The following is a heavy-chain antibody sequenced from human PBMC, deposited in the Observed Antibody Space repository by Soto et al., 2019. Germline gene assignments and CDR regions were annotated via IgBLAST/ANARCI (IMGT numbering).Heavy chain of an antibody. CDR1: GYSFTSYY. V-gene: IGHV1-46*04. CDR2: INPSGGRT. J-gene: IGHJ6*02. D-gene: IGHD5-18*01. CDR3: ARQDMDTLKYYYGMDV. Sequence: XSEKVSCKASGYSFTSYYMHWVRQAPGQGLEWMGTINPSGGRTNYAQKLQGRVTMTRDTSTSTVYMELSSLRSEDTAVYYCARQDMDTLKYYYGMDVWGQVNTVTVS.